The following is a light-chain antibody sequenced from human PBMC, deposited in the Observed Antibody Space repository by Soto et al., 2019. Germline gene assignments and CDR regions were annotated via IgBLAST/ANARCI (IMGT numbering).Light chain of an antibody. J-gene: IGKJ1*01. V-gene: IGKV3-15*01. CDR3: QHYGYPQWT. CDR1: QSIRYN. CDR2: DVS. Sequence: EIVMTQSPATLSVSPGESATLSCRASQSIRYNLAWYQQRPGQSPRLLIYDVSTRATGIPARFRGSGSATEFTLTISSLQSEDFAVYYCQHYGYPQWTFGQGTKVEIK.